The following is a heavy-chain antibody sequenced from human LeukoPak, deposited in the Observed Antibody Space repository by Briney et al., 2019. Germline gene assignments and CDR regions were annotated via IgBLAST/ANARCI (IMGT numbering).Heavy chain of an antibody. J-gene: IGHJ4*02. CDR1: GDSIDSYY. CDR3: ASPYYYDSSFDY. Sequence: LETLSLTCTVSGDSIDSYYWSWIRQPPGEGLQWIGYVFYSGPTNYDASLKSRVTISVDTSKNQFSLKLSSVTAADTAVYYCASPYYYDSSFDYWGQGTLVTVSS. D-gene: IGHD3-22*01. CDR2: VFYSGPT. V-gene: IGHV4-59*08.